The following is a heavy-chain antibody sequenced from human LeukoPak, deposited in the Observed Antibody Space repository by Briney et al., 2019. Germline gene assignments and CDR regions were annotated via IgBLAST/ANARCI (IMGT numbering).Heavy chain of an antibody. CDR1: GYSFARYW. CDR2: IYPGDSDS. J-gene: IGHJ4*02. V-gene: IGHV5-51*03. CDR3: ARAGESSGWYY. Sequence: GECLKISYKGSGYSFARYWIGWVRQMPGKGLEWMGIIYPGDSDSRYSPSFQGQVTISADKSISTACLQWSRLKASDTAMYYCARAGESSGWYYWGQGTLVTVSS. D-gene: IGHD6-19*01.